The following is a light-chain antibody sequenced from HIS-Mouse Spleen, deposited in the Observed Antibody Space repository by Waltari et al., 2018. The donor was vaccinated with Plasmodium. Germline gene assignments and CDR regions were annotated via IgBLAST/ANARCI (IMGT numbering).Light chain of an antibody. Sequence: IMMTQSPATLSWSTGERATLSCRASQSVSRNLAWYQQKPGQAPRLLIYGASTRATGIPARFSGSGSGTEFTLTISSLQSEDFAVYYCQQYNNWSFTFGPGTKVDIK. CDR1: QSVSRN. CDR3: QQYNNWSFT. CDR2: GAS. J-gene: IGKJ3*01. V-gene: IGKV3-15*01.